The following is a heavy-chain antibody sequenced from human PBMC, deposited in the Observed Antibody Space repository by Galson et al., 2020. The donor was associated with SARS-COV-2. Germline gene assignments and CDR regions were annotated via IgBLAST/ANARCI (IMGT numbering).Heavy chain of an antibody. CDR2: IYWDADK. Sequence: SGPTLVKPTQTLTLTCTFSGFSLSTSGMCVSWIRQPPGQALEWLALIYWDADKYYSTSLKTRLTISKDTSKNQVVLTMTNMDPVGTATYYCARPTPSGGSCYSDPTFDYWGQGTLVTVSS. CDR1: GFSLSTSGMC. CDR3: ARPTPSGGSCYSDPTFDY. J-gene: IGHJ4*02. D-gene: IGHD2-15*01. V-gene: IGHV2-70*01.